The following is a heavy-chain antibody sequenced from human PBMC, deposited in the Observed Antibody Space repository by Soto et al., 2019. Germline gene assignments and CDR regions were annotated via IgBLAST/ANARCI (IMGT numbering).Heavy chain of an antibody. CDR3: AKAKNDYNGDNRPPFDY. CDR1: GFTLRNYA. Sequence: EVQLLESGGGVVQPGGSLRLSCDASGFTLRNYAMTWIRQAPGKGLEWVSLISANDVGTYYAESVKTRFTISTDQSRNTVYLQMDSLRADDTAIYYCAKAKNDYNGDNRPPFDYWGQGTLVTVSS. D-gene: IGHD3-10*01. CDR2: ISANDVGT. J-gene: IGHJ4*02. V-gene: IGHV3-23*01.